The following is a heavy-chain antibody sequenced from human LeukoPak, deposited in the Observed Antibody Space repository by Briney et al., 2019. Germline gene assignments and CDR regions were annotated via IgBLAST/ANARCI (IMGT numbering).Heavy chain of an antibody. Sequence: GASVKVSCKASGGTFSSYAISWVRQAPGQGLEWMGGIIPIFGTANYAQKFQGRVTITADESTSTAYMELSSLRSEDTAVYYCARGDYYGSGSYYNGYYYYGMDVWGQGTTVTVSS. CDR3: ARGDYYGSGSYYNGYYYYGMDV. V-gene: IGHV1-69*13. D-gene: IGHD3-10*01. CDR1: GGTFSSYA. J-gene: IGHJ6*02. CDR2: IIPIFGTA.